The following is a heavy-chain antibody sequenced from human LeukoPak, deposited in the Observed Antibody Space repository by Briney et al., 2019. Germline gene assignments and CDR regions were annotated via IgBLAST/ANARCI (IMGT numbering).Heavy chain of an antibody. CDR3: ARQYSDILTGYHRGELYWYFDL. CDR2: IYHSSRT. CDR1: GYSISNGYY. Sequence: SETLSLTCTVSGYSISNGYYWAWMRQPPGNGLECIGSIYHSSRTHYNPSLNRRIIISVDPSKSYFSRNLSCVTAADTAVYYCARQYSDILTGYHRGELYWYFDLWGRGTLVTVSS. D-gene: IGHD3-9*01. V-gene: IGHV4-38-2*02. J-gene: IGHJ2*01.